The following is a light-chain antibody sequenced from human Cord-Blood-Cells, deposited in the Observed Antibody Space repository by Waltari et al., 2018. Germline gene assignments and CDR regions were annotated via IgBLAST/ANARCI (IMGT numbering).Light chain of an antibody. J-gene: IGKJ1*01. V-gene: IGKV2-30*02. CDR1: QSLVHSDGNTY. CDR2: KVS. Sequence: DVVMTQSPLSLPVTLGQPASISCRSSQSLVHSDGNTYLNWFQQRPGQSPRRLIYKVSNRDSGVPDRFSGSGLGTDFTLKISRVEAEDVGVYYCMQGTHWPTFGQGTKVEIK. CDR3: MQGTHWPT.